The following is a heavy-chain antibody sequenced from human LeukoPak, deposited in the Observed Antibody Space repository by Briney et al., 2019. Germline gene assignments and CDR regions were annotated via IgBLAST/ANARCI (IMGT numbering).Heavy chain of an antibody. CDR2: ISDSGETT. V-gene: IGHV3-48*03. D-gene: IGHD1-26*01. Sequence: PGGSLRLSCGASGFNFSNYEMNWVRQTPGKGLEWTSYISDSGETTNYEDSVKGRFTISRDNAKNSLFLQMDSLRVEDTAIYYCARISSIGGVTGAGFDSWGQGTLVTASA. CDR1: GFNFSNYE. J-gene: IGHJ4*02. CDR3: ARISSIGGVTGAGFDS.